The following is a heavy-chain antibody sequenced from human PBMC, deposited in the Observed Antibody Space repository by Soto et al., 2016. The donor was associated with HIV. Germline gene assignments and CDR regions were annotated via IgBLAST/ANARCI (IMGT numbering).Heavy chain of an antibody. J-gene: IGHJ4*02. Sequence: VQLVESGGGLVQPGGSLRLSCAASGFTFSNYTLHWVRQAPGKGLEYVSAISSNGNSAYYANSVKGRFTISRDNSKNTLYLQMGSLRSEDTAMYYCARGGGGWARWRGPYFDHVGPGNPNHRLL. CDR3: ARGGGGWARWRGPYFDH. V-gene: IGHV3-64*01. CDR2: ISSNGNSA. D-gene: IGHD3-16*01. CDR1: GFTFSNYT.